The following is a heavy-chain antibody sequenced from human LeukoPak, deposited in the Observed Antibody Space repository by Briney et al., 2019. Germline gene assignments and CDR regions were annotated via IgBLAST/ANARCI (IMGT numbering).Heavy chain of an antibody. J-gene: IGHJ4*02. CDR2: ISGSGATT. Sequence: GGSLRLSCVASGFTFNKYSMNWVRQAPGKGLEWVSAISGSGATTYYADSVKGRFTISRDNSKNTLYLQMNSLRAEDTAVYYCAKRNAWGQGTLVTVSS. CDR1: GFTFNKYS. CDR3: AKRNA. V-gene: IGHV3-23*01. D-gene: IGHD1-14*01.